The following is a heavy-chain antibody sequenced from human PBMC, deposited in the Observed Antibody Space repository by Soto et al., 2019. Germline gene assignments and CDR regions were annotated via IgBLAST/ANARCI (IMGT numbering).Heavy chain of an antibody. CDR1: GGSFTGYY. V-gene: IGHV4-34*01. J-gene: IGHJ5*02. Sequence: QVQLHQWGAGLLKPSETLSLTCAVSGGSFTGYYWTWIRQPPGKGLEWIGEINHSGSTNYNPSLKSRVHISSEASTNPFSRRLNSVTAADTAVYFCARAPRGPRQHIVVVKVYNWLDPWGQGTLVNVSP. D-gene: IGHD2-21*01. CDR2: INHSGST. CDR3: ARAPRGPRQHIVVVKVYNWLDP.